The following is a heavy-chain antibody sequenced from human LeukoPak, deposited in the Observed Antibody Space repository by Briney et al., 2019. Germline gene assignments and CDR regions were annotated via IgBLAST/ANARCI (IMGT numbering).Heavy chain of an antibody. CDR3: ASDDLDCSGGSCYSNGFDY. Sequence: GGSLRLSCAASGFTFSRYTMNWVRQAPGKGLEWLSSISTNNDYIYCADSVKGRFTISRDNAKNSLYLQMNSLRAEDTALYYCASDDLDCSGGSCYSNGFDYWGQGTLVTVSS. J-gene: IGHJ4*02. V-gene: IGHV3-21*01. D-gene: IGHD2-15*01. CDR1: GFTFSRYT. CDR2: ISTNNDYI.